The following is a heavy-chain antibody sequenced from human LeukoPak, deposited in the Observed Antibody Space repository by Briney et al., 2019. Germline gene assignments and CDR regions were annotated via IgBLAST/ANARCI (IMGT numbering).Heavy chain of an antibody. CDR2: IYYSGST. Sequence: SETLSLTCTVSGDSINSYYWSTIRQPPGKGLERIGYIYYSGSTNYNPSLKSRVTISVDTSKNQFSLKLSSVTAADTAVYYCAREGGVPAAIGAAFDIWGQGTMVTVSS. D-gene: IGHD2-2*01. V-gene: IGHV4-59*01. J-gene: IGHJ3*02. CDR3: AREGGVPAAIGAAFDI. CDR1: GDSINSYY.